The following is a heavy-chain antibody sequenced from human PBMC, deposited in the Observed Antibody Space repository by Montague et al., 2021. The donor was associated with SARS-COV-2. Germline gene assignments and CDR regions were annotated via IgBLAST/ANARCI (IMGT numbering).Heavy chain of an antibody. D-gene: IGHD1-14*01. CDR2: ISGVSTGT. V-gene: IGHV3-23*01. J-gene: IGHJ4*02. CDR1: GFTFSGCG. CDR3: AKSLLGVGTTGMDF. Sequence: SLRLSCAASGFTFSGCGMYWVRRAPGKGLEWLSSISGVSTGTYYADSVKGRFTISRDNSRDTLYLQMSSLRAEDTAIYYCAKSLLGVGTTGMDFWDQGTLVTVSS.